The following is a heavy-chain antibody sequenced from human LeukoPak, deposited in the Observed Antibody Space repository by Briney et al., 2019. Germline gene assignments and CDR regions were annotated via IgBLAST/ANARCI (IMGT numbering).Heavy chain of an antibody. CDR1: GFTFSSYA. D-gene: IGHD6-13*01. V-gene: IGHV3-30-3*01. CDR2: ISYDGSNK. Sequence: GGSLRLSCAASGFTFSSYAMHWVRQAPGKGLEWVAVISYDGSNKYYADSVKGRFTISRDNAKNSLYLQMNSLRAEDTAVYYCARDKGHSSSWFSPSDVWGQGTTVTVSS. J-gene: IGHJ6*02. CDR3: ARDKGHSSSWFSPSDV.